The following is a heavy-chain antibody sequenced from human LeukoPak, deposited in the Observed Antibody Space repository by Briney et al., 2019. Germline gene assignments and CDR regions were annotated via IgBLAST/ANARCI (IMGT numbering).Heavy chain of an antibody. Sequence: GGSLRLSCAASGFTFSSYSMNWVRQAPGKGLEWVSSISSSSTYIYYADSVKDRFTISRDNAKTSLYLQMNSLRAEDTAVYYCARDRGAVTDVFDYWGQGTLVTVSS. CDR3: ARDRGAVTDVFDY. J-gene: IGHJ4*02. CDR2: ISSSSTYI. CDR1: GFTFSSYS. D-gene: IGHD6-19*01. V-gene: IGHV3-21*06.